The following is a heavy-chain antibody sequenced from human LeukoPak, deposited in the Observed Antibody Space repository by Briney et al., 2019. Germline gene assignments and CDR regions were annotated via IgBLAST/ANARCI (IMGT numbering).Heavy chain of an antibody. J-gene: IGHJ6*03. CDR3: ARVTGYYDFWSGPQPRYYYYYYYMDV. CDR1: GFTFSSYE. V-gene: IGHV3-48*03. CDR2: ISGSGHNI. D-gene: IGHD3-3*01. Sequence: GGSLRLSCAASGFTFSSYEMNWVRQAPGKGLEWVSYISGSGHNIYYADSVKGRFTISRDNAKNSLYLQMNSLRAEDTALYYCARVTGYYDFWSGPQPRYYYYYYYMDVWGKGTTVTVSS.